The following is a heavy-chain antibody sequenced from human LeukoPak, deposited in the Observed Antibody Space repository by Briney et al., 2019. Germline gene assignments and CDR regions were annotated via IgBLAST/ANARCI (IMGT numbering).Heavy chain of an antibody. CDR1: GWSFNDYY. Sequence: KPSETLSLTCAVYGWSFNDYYWNWIRQPPGKGLEWIGEINARGDTNYNPSLKSRVTISVDTSKKQFSLRLTSMNAADTALYYCARGQVPAARGYNWFDPWGQGTLVTVSS. J-gene: IGHJ5*02. CDR3: ARGQVPAARGYNWFDP. V-gene: IGHV4-34*01. D-gene: IGHD2-2*01. CDR2: INARGDT.